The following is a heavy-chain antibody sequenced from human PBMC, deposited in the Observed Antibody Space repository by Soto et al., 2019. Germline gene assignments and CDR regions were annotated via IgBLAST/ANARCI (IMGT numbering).Heavy chain of an antibody. D-gene: IGHD3-22*01. CDR2: IYYSGST. CDR3: ARMWYYDSSGYIDY. Sequence: SETLSLTCAVYGGSFSGYYWSWIRQPPGKGLEWIGYIYYSGSTNYNPSLKSRVTISVDTSKNQFSLKLSSVTAADTAVYYCARMWYYDSSGYIDYWGQGTLVTVSS. V-gene: IGHV4-59*01. CDR1: GGSFSGYY. J-gene: IGHJ4*02.